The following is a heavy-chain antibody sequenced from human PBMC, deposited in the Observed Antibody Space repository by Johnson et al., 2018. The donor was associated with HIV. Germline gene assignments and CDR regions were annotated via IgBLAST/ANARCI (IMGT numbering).Heavy chain of an antibody. V-gene: IGHV3-23*04. CDR3: ASLSDDAFDI. CDR1: GFTFDDYA. CDR2: ISGSGGST. Sequence: EVQLVESGGGLVQPGRSLRLSCAASGFTFDDYAIHWVRQPPGKGLECVSGISGSGGSTYNADSVKGRFTISRDNSKNTLYLQMNSLKAEDTAVYYCASLSDDAFDIWGQGTMVTVSS. J-gene: IGHJ3*02.